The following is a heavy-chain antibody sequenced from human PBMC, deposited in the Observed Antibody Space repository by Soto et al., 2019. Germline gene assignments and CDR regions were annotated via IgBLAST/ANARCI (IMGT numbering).Heavy chain of an antibody. CDR1: GYSFTSYW. V-gene: IGHV5-51*01. D-gene: IGHD3-3*01. CDR3: ARHRLPYFFCIHAGYYDVIYF. J-gene: IGHJ6*02. CDR2: IYPGDSDT. Sequence: PWEALKISCERSGYSFTSYWTGRVRQMPGKGLEWMGIIYPGDSDTRYSPSFQGQVTISADKSISTAYLQWSSLKASDTAMYYCARHRLPYFFCIHAGYYDVIYFRAQGTTVPVS.